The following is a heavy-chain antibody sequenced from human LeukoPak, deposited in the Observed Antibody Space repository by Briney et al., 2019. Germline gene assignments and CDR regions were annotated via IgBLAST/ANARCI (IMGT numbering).Heavy chain of an antibody. Sequence: PGGSLRLSCAASGFTFSTSAMNWVRQAPGRGLEWVSSISPTGGAIFYAASLRGRIIISRDNAKNSLFLQMNSLRVEDTAVYFCAREGSSAWYYFDYWGQGKVVTVSS. J-gene: IGHJ4*02. CDR1: GFTFSTSA. V-gene: IGHV3-21*01. CDR2: ISPTGGAI. D-gene: IGHD6-19*01. CDR3: AREGSSAWYYFDY.